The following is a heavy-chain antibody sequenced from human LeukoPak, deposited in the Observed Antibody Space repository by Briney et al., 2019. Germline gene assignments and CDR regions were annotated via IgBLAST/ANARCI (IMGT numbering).Heavy chain of an antibody. Sequence: ASVKVSCKASGYTFTSYYMHWARQAPGQGLEWMGIINPSGGSTSYAQKFQGRVTMTRDTSTSTVYMELSSLRSEDTAVYYCAREGRVFVGVWNEISVFGYWGQGTLVTVSS. V-gene: IGHV1-46*01. CDR2: INPSGGST. CDR1: GYTFTSYY. J-gene: IGHJ4*02. CDR3: AREGRVFVGVWNEISVFGY. D-gene: IGHD1-1*01.